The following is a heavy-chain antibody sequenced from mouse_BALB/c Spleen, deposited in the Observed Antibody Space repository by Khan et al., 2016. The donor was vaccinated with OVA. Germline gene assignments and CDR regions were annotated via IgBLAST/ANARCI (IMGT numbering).Heavy chain of an antibody. CDR3: CIIYYGLAWFAY. CDR2: MWGDGTT. V-gene: IGHV2-3*01. D-gene: IGHD1-2*01. J-gene: IGHJ3*01. CDR1: GLSLINYG. Sequence: QVQLKESGPGLVAPSQSLSITCTVSGLSLINYGVSWIRQPPGKGMEWLGVMWGDGTTNYHSTIKPRLSINKDNSKSQGFLQLTSLKTDDTATYFFCIIYYGLAWFAYWGQWTLVTVSA.